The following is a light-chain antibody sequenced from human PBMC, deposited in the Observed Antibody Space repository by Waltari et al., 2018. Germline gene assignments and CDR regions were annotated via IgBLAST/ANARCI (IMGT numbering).Light chain of an antibody. J-gene: IGKJ5*01. CDR3: QQRSKWPPIT. Sequence: EIVLTQSPATLSLSPGERATLSCKASQSVGSYLAWYQQKPGKAPRLLIYDASNRATGIPARFTARGSGTDFTLTISGLEPDDFAVYYCQQRSKWPPITFGQGTRLEIQ. V-gene: IGKV3-11*01. CDR1: QSVGSY. CDR2: DAS.